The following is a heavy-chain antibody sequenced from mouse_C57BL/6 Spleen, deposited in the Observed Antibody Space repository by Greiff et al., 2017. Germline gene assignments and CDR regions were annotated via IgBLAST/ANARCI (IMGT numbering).Heavy chain of an antibody. CDR1: GFNFKDYY. CDR2: IDPEDGDT. D-gene: IGHD1-1*01. Sequence: VQLQQSGAELVRPGASVKLSCTASGFNFKDYYMHWVKQRPEQGLEWIGRIDPEDGDTEYAPKFQGKATMTADTSTNTAYLPLSSLTSEVTAVYYCTTVYANGSNDYWYFDVWGTGTTLTVSS. J-gene: IGHJ1*03. V-gene: IGHV14-1*01. CDR3: TTVYANGSNDYWYFDV.